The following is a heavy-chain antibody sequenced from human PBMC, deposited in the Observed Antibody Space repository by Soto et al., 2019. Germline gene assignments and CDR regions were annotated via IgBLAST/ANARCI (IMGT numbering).Heavy chain of an antibody. Sequence: QLQLQESGSGLVKPSQTLSLTCAVSGGSISSGGYSWSWIRQPPGKGLEWIGYIYHSGSTYYNPSLKSRVTISVDRSKNQFSLKRSSVTAADTAVYYCARAGGLGAVAADYWGQGTRVTVSS. D-gene: IGHD6-19*01. CDR1: GGSISSGGYS. CDR2: IYHSGST. CDR3: ARAGGLGAVAADY. V-gene: IGHV4-30-2*01. J-gene: IGHJ4*02.